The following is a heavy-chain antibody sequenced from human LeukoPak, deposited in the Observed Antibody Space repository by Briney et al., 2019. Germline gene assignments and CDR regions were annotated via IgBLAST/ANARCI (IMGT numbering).Heavy chain of an antibody. CDR2: IKQDGSEK. CDR3: ARCGGGNPRWFDP. V-gene: IGHV3-7*01. D-gene: IGHD4-23*01. J-gene: IGHJ5*02. CDR1: GLSFSTYS. Sequence: GGSLRLSCAASGLSFSTYSMNWVRQAPGKGLEWVANIKQDGSEKYYVDSVKGRFTISRDNAKNSMYLQMNSLRAEDTAVYYCARCGGGNPRWFDPWGQGTLVTVSS.